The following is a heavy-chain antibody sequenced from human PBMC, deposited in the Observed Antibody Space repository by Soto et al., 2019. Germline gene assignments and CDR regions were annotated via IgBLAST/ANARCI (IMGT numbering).Heavy chain of an antibody. Sequence: PSETLSPTCAVSGASMTTGGFSCTWVRQPPGGGRKWIGHVNHRASTQYNPSLTCRLPSSVYTSRSLFSLSLTSVTAADLPVYFCTRRSAAPLSLLCFDTWGQGTPVTVSS. V-gene: IGHV4-30-2*01. CDR2: VNHRAST. CDR1: GASMTTGGFS. J-gene: IGHJ5*02. CDR3: TRRSAAPLSLLCFDT. D-gene: IGHD2-15*01.